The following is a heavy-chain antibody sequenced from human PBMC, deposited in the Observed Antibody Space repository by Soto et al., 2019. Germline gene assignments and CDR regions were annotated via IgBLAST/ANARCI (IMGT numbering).Heavy chain of an antibody. J-gene: IGHJ4*02. D-gene: IGHD1-20*01. Sequence: QVQLQESGPGLVKPSETLSLTCTVSGGSSSSYYWSWIRQPPGKGLEWIGYIYYSGSTNYNPSLKSRVTISVDTSKNQFSLKLSSVTAGDTAVYYCARRYGYSFDYWGQGTLVTVSS. CDR2: IYYSGST. CDR3: ARRYGYSFDY. V-gene: IGHV4-59*08. CDR1: GGSSSSYY.